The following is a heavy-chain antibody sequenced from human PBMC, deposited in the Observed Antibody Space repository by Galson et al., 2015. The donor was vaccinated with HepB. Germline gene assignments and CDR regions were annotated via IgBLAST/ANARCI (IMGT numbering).Heavy chain of an antibody. CDR3: ARRGSSSWYGRYGMDV. D-gene: IGHD6-13*01. Sequence: QSGAEMKKPGESLRTSCKGSGYSFTSYWISWVRQMPGKGLEWMGRIDPSDSYTNYSPSFQGHVTISADKSISTAYLQWSSLKASDTAMYYCARRGSSSWYGRYGMDVWGQGTTVTVSS. CDR2: IDPSDSYT. CDR1: GYSFTSYW. V-gene: IGHV5-10-1*01. J-gene: IGHJ6*02.